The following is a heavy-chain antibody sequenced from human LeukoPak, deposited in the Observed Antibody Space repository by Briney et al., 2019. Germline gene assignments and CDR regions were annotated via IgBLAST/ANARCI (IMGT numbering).Heavy chain of an antibody. D-gene: IGHD2-21*02. CDR2: ISGSGGST. CDR1: GFTVSSNY. Sequence: GGSLRLSCAASGFTVSSNYMSWVRQAPGKGLEWVSAISGSGGSTYYADSVKGRFTISRDNSKNTLYLQMNSLRAEDTAVYYCAKDLSVVVTAITDYWGQGTLVTVSS. J-gene: IGHJ4*02. CDR3: AKDLSVVVTAITDY. V-gene: IGHV3-23*01.